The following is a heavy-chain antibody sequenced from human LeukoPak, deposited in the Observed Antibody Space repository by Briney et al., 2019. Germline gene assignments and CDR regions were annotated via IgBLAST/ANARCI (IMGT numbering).Heavy chain of an antibody. V-gene: IGHV4-34*01. Sequence: SETLSLTCAVYGGSFSGYYWSWIRQPPGKGLEWIGEINHSGSTNYNPSLKSRVTISVDTSKNQFSLKLSSVTAADTAVYYCARGPFRGYSYGPPLDYWAREPWSPSPQ. CDR1: GGSFSGYY. D-gene: IGHD5-18*01. CDR3: ARGPFRGYSYGPPLDY. CDR2: INHSGST. J-gene: IGHJ4*02.